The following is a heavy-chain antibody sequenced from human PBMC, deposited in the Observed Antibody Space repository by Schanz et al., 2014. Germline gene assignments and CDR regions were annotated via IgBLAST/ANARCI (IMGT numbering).Heavy chain of an antibody. CDR2: IHHSGSI. J-gene: IGHJ6*02. CDR3: ARHLVNAYGMDV. Sequence: QVQLQQWGAGLLKPSETLSLTCAVYGGPFSGYFWSWIRQSPGKGLQWIGEIHHSGSIIYNPSLRSGVTISMDTSKNQFFLKVPSGTAADTAVYYCARHLVNAYGMDVWGQGTAVTVSS. CDR1: GGPFSGYF. D-gene: IGHD3-3*02. V-gene: IGHV4-34*01.